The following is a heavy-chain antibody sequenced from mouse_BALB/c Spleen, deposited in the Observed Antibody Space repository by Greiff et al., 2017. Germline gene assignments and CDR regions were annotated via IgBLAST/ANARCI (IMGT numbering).Heavy chain of an antibody. J-gene: IGHJ3*01. CDR3: ARYGGDCEDWFDY. CDR1: GFNFTDTY. Sequence: EVQLVESGAELVKPGASVKLSCTASGFNFTDTYMHWVKQRPEQGLEWIGRIDPANGYTNSDSKFQGKATITADTSSNTAYLQLSSLTSEDTAVYYCARYGGDCEDWFDYWGQGTPVTVSA. V-gene: IGHV14-3*02. D-gene: IGHD1-1*02. CDR2: IDPANGYT.